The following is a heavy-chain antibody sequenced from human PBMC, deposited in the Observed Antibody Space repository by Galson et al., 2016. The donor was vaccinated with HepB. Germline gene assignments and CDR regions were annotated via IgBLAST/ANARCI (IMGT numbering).Heavy chain of an antibody. D-gene: IGHD1-26*01. CDR3: ARNLLGVGAALDY. Sequence: SLRLSCAGSGFTFSGHWIDWVRQAPGKGLVWVSGISDDGSTTRYADSVKGRFTISRDNAKNTLYLQMNTLRAEDTAVYYCARNLLGVGAALDYWGQGTLVTVSS. CDR1: GFTFSGHW. CDR2: ISDDGSTT. V-gene: IGHV3-74*01. J-gene: IGHJ4*02.